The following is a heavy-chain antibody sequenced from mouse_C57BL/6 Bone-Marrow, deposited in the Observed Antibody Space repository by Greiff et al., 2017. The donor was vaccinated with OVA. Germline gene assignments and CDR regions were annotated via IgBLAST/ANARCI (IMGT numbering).Heavy chain of an antibody. V-gene: IGHV1-75*01. Sequence: QVQLQQSGPELVKPGASVKISCKASGYTFTDYYINWVKQRPGQGLEWIGWIFPGSGSTYYNEKFKGKATLTVDKSSSTAYMLLSSLTSEDSAVYFCAREDSYYYGSRNWYFDVWGTGTTVTVSS. CDR2: IFPGSGST. CDR1: GYTFTDYY. D-gene: IGHD1-1*01. J-gene: IGHJ1*03. CDR3: AREDSYYYGSRNWYFDV.